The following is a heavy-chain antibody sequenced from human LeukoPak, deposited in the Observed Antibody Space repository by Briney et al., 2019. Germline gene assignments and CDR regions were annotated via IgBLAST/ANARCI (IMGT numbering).Heavy chain of an antibody. J-gene: IGHJ4*02. CDR2: IIPIFGTA. D-gene: IGHD6-19*01. V-gene: IGHV1-69*06. Sequence: SVKVSCKASGGTFSSYAISWVRQAPGQGLEWMGGIIPIFGTANYAQKFQGRVTITADKSTSTAYMELSSLRSEDTAVYYCASRGSGWYYFDYWGQGTLVTVSS. CDR3: ASRGSGWYYFDY. CDR1: GGTFSSYA.